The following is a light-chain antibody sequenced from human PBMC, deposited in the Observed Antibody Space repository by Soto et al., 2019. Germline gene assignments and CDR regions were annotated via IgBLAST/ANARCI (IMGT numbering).Light chain of an antibody. V-gene: IGKV3-20*01. CDR2: GAS. J-gene: IGKJ1*01. Sequence: EIVLTQSPGTLSLSPGERATLSCRASQSVSSSYLAWYQQKPGQAPRLLIYGASSRATGIPDRFSGSGSGTDFTLTISRLEPEDFAVYYCQQYGSSTGTSGQGTKEEIK. CDR3: QQYGSSTGT. CDR1: QSVSSSY.